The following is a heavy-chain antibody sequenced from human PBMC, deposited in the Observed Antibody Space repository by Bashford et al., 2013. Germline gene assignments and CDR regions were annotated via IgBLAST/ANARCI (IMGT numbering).Heavy chain of an antibody. CDR2: IWHDGTEQ. J-gene: IGHJ4*02. V-gene: IGHV3-33*01. D-gene: IGHD5-18*01. CDR3: ARDNFIQDALDY. Sequence: WVRQAPGEGLEWIAVIWHDGTEQYYSDALGGRFTVSRDNSKDTLFLQMNSLRAEDTAVYYCARDNFIQDALDYWGQGTLVTVSS.